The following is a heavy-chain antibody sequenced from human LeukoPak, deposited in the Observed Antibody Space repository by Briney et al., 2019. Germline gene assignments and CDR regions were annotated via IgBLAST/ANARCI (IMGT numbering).Heavy chain of an antibody. CDR3: ARGPPESTSSDS. CDR2: MRPNNGNT. J-gene: IGHJ4*02. V-gene: IGHV1-8*01. D-gene: IGHD2-2*01. Sequence: ASVKVSCKASGYTLSSYDVNWVRQAAGQGLEWIGWMRPNNGNTGYAQKFQDRVTMTRDTSINTAYMELRSLTSEDTAVYYCARGPPESTSSDSWGQGTLVTISS. CDR1: GYTLSSYD.